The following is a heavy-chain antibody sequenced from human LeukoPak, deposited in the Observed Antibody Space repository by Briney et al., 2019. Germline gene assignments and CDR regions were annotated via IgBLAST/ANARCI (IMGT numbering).Heavy chain of an antibody. Sequence: ASVKVSCKASGYTFTGYYIHWVRQAPGQGLEWMGWINTNSGGTNYAQKFQGRVTMTRDTSISTAYMELSRLRSDDTAVYYCARDYGGNSVQDYWGQGTLVTVSS. D-gene: IGHD4-23*01. CDR2: INTNSGGT. V-gene: IGHV1-2*02. CDR1: GYTFTGYY. J-gene: IGHJ4*02. CDR3: ARDYGGNSVQDY.